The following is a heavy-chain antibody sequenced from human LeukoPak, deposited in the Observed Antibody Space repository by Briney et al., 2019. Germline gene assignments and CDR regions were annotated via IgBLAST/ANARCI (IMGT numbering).Heavy chain of an antibody. Sequence: SETLSLTCTVSGGSISSYYWSWIRQPPGKGLEWIGYIYYSGSTNYNPSLKSRVTISVDTSQNQFSLKLSSVTAADTAVYYCARRIAVAGPFDYWGQGTLVTVSS. V-gene: IGHV4-59*01. CDR3: ARRIAVAGPFDY. CDR2: IYYSGST. J-gene: IGHJ4*02. CDR1: GGSISSYY. D-gene: IGHD6-19*01.